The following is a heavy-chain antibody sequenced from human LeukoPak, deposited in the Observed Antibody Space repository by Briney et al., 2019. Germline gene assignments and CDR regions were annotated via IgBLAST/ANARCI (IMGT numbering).Heavy chain of an antibody. CDR2: IYPGDSDT. V-gene: IGHV5-51*01. CDR3: ARRVDSYGTFDY. CDR1: GYSFTTYW. J-gene: IGHJ4*02. D-gene: IGHD5-18*01. Sequence: GESLKISCRGSGYSFTTYWIGWVRQMPGKGLEWMGIIYPGDSDTRYTPSFQGQVTMSADKSINTAYLQWSSLKASDTAMYYCARRVDSYGTFDYWGQGTLVTVSS.